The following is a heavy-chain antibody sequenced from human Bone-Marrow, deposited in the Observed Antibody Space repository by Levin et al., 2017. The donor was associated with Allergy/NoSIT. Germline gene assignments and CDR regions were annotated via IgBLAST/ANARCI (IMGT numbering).Heavy chain of an antibody. CDR2: ITHSGST. V-gene: IGHV4-34*01. J-gene: IGHJ4*02. CDR3: ARGPPSCSSTSCYFDH. D-gene: IGHD2-2*01. Sequence: ASETLSLTCAVYGGSFSAYYWNWIRQPPGKGLEWIGEITHSGSTYYNPSLKSRVTISVDTSKNQFSLRLYSVTAADTAVYYCARGPPSCSSTSCYFDHWGQGTLVTVSS. CDR1: GGSFSAYY.